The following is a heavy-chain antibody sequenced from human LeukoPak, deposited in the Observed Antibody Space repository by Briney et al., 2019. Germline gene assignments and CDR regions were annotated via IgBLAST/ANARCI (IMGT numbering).Heavy chain of an antibody. CDR2: IYYSGST. CDR3: ARVLRTVTLLFDP. J-gene: IGHJ5*02. Sequence: SETLSLTCTVSGGSISSGDYYWSWIRQPPGKGLEWVGYIYYSGSTYYNPSLKSRVTISVDTSKNHFSQKLSSVTAADTAVYYCARVLRTVTLLFDPWGQGTLVTVSS. CDR1: GGSISSGDYY. V-gene: IGHV4-30-4*08. D-gene: IGHD4-11*01.